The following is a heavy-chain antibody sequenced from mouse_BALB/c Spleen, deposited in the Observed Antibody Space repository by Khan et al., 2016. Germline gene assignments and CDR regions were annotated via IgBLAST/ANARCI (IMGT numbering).Heavy chain of an antibody. J-gene: IGHJ4*01. CDR2: INPSGEHT. CDR1: GYTFISYT. Sequence: VQLQESEAELARPGASVQMSCKASGYTFISYTIPWVKQRPGQGLEWIGFINPSGEHTVYSENFKDKTTLIVDTASSTAYMHVNSLTCEDSAVFSCSRGGNYRVSAMDYWGQRTLVTVSS. CDR3: SRGGNYRVSAMDY. D-gene: IGHD2-1*01. V-gene: IGHV1-4*02.